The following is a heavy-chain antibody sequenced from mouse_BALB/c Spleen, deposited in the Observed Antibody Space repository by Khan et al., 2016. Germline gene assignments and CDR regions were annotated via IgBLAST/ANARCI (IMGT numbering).Heavy chain of an antibody. V-gene: IGHV2-2*02. CDR1: GFSLTNYG. D-gene: IGHD4-1*01. J-gene: IGHJ2*01. Sequence: VQLQESGPGLVQPSQSLSITCTVSGFSLTNYGVHWVRQSPGKGLEWLGVMWSGGSTDYNAAFKSRLSIYKDSSKSQVFFKMNSLQANDTAIYYCASNWEGGYFDYWGQGTTLTVSS. CDR2: MWSGGST. CDR3: ASNWEGGYFDY.